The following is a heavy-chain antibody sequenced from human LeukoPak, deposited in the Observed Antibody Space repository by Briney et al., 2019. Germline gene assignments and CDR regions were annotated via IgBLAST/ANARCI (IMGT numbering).Heavy chain of an antibody. D-gene: IGHD1-26*01. Sequence: SETLSLTCTVSGGSVSSGRYYWTWIRQPPGKGLEWIGYIYDSGSTNYNPSLKSRVTISIDTSKNQFSLKLNSVTAADTAVYYCAKGILVGATGYSFDYWGQGTLVIVSS. CDR1: GGSVSSGRYY. V-gene: IGHV4-61*01. J-gene: IGHJ4*02. CDR2: IYDSGST. CDR3: AKGILVGATGYSFDY.